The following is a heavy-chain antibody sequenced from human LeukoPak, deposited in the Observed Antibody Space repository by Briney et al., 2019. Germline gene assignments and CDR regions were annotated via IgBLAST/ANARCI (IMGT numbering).Heavy chain of an antibody. CDR1: GGSISSYY. CDR2: IYYSGST. D-gene: IGHD6-13*01. J-gene: IGHJ5*02. Sequence: SETLSLTCTVSGGSISSYYWSWIRQPPGKGLEWIGYIYYSGSTNYTPSLKSRVTISVDTSKNQFSLKLSSVTAADTAVYYCARLHPSSSYNWFDPWGQGTLVTVSS. CDR3: ARLHPSSSYNWFDP. V-gene: IGHV4-59*08.